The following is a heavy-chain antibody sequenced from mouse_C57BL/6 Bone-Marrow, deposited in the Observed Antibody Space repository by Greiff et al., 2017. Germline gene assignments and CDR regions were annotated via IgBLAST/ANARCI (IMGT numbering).Heavy chain of an antibody. CDR3: AREGTTLVAAYYFDY. Sequence: QVQLQQPGAELVMPGASVKLSCKASGYTFTSYWMHWVKQRPGQGLEWIGEIDPSDSYTNYNQKFKGKSTLTVDKSSSTAYMQLSSLTSEDSAVYYCAREGTTLVAAYYFDYWGQGTTLTVSS. CDR1: GYTFTSYW. J-gene: IGHJ2*01. CDR2: IDPSDSYT. V-gene: IGHV1-69*01. D-gene: IGHD1-1*01.